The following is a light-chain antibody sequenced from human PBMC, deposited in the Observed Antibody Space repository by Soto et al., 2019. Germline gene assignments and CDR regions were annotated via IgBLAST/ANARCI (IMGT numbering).Light chain of an antibody. V-gene: IGLV2-8*01. CDR1: SSDVGGYNY. Sequence: QSALTQPPSASGSPGQSVTISCTGTSSDVGGYNYVSWYQQHPGKAPKLTIYEVNKRPSGVPDRFSGSKSGNTASLTVSGLQAEDEADYYCSSHSGSNLVVFGGGTKLTVL. CDR3: SSHSGSNLVV. J-gene: IGLJ2*01. CDR2: EVN.